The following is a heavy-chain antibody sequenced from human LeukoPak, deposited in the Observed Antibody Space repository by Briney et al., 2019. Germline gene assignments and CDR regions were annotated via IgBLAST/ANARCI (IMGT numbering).Heavy chain of an antibody. D-gene: IGHD5-24*01. CDR2: ISYDGSNK. J-gene: IGHJ3*02. CDR3: AKDGGGDGYNWADAFDI. V-gene: IGHV3-30*18. CDR1: GFTFSSYG. Sequence: GGSLRLSCAASGFTFSSYGMHWVRQAPGKGLEWVAVISYDGSNKYCAGSVKGRFTISRDNSKNTLYLQMNSLRAEDTAVYYCAKDGGGDGYNWADAFDIWGQGTMVTVSS.